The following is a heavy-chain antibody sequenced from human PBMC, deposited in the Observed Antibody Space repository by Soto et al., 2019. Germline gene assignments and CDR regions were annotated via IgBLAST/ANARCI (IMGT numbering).Heavy chain of an antibody. CDR2: INPSGGST. Sequence: ASVKVSCKASGYTFTSYYMHWVRQAPGQGLEWMGIINPSGGSTSYAQKFQGRVTMTRDTSTSTVYVELSSLRSEDTAVYYCASASDYDFWSGRPLDFGMDVWGQGTTVTVSS. V-gene: IGHV1-46*01. J-gene: IGHJ6*02. CDR1: GYTFTSYY. CDR3: ASASDYDFWSGRPLDFGMDV. D-gene: IGHD3-3*01.